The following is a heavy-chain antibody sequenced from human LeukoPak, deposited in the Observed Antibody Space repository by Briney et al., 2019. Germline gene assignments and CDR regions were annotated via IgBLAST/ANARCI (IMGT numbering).Heavy chain of an antibody. V-gene: IGHV1-58*01. J-gene: IGHJ4*02. CDR3: AASPDYYDSSGYSYYFDY. Sequence: SVKVSCKASGSTFTSSAVQWVRQARGQRLEWIGWIVVGSGNTNYAQKFQERVTITRDMSTSTAYMELSSLRSEDTAVYYCAASPDYYDSSGYSYYFDYWGQGTLVTVSS. CDR1: GSTFTSSA. CDR2: IVVGSGNT. D-gene: IGHD3-22*01.